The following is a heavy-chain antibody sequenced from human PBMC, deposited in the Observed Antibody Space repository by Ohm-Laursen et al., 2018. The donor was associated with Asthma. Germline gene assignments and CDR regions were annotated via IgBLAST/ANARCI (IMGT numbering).Heavy chain of an antibody. D-gene: IGHD3-16*01. J-gene: IGHJ3*02. CDR3: AKDWGVPHYAFDI. Sequence: SLRLSCTASGFTFSDYYMNWVRQAPGKGLEWVSSISSSSTIYYADSVKGRFTISRDNAKNSLYLQMNSLRADDTAVYYCAKDWGVPHYAFDIWGQGSLVTVSS. CDR2: ISSSSTI. CDR1: GFTFSDYY. V-gene: IGHV3-69-1*01.